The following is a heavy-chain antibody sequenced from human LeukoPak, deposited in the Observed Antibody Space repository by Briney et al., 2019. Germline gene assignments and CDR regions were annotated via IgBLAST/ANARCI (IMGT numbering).Heavy chain of an antibody. D-gene: IGHD5-18*01. Sequence: GGSLRPSCAASGFTFSSYGMHWVRQAPGKGLEWVAFIRYDGSNKYYADSVKGRFTISRDNSKNTLYLQMNSLRAEDTAVYYCAKVDTAMGDFDYWGQGTLVTVSS. CDR2: IRYDGSNK. V-gene: IGHV3-30*02. CDR1: GFTFSSYG. CDR3: AKVDTAMGDFDY. J-gene: IGHJ4*02.